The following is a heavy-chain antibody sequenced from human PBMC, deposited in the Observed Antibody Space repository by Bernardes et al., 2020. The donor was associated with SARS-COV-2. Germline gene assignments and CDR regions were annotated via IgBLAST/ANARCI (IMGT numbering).Heavy chain of an antibody. CDR3: AKDRQYNYASAPRGGHLFAMDV. V-gene: IGHV3-30*18. Sequence: GGSLRLSCAASRFIFSTYAMHWVRQAPGKGLEWVARISYDGGNANYADSVRGRFTISRDNYRNTLSLQMDGLRPEDTAVYHCAKDRQYNYASAPRGGHLFAMDVWGQGTAVTVSS. J-gene: IGHJ6*02. CDR2: ISYDGGNA. CDR1: RFIFSTYA. D-gene: IGHD3-10*01.